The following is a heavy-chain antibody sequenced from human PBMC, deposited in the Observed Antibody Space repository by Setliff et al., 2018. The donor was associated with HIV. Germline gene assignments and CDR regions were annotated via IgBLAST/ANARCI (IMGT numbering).Heavy chain of an antibody. V-gene: IGHV4-59*01. Sequence: SETLSLTCSVSGTSMSSYYWTWIRQSPGRGLEWIGHVSSSGSTNYNPSLESRLIISIDTSKSQISLTLTSLTTADTAVYYCARSSYYYGSGLDSWGQGTQVTVSS. J-gene: IGHJ5*02. CDR2: VSSSGST. D-gene: IGHD3-10*01. CDR3: ARSSYYYGSGLDS. CDR1: GTSMSSYY.